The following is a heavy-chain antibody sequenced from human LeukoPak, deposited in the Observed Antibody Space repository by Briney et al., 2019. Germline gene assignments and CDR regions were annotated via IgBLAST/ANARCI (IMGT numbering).Heavy chain of an antibody. Sequence: SVKVSCKASGFTFTSSAVQWVRQARGQRLEWIGWIVVGSGNTNYAQKFQERVTITRDMSTSTAYMELRSLRSEDTAVYYCAASPDYYDSSGYSYYFDYWGQGTLVTVSS. V-gene: IGHV1-58*01. CDR1: GFTFTSSA. CDR2: IVVGSGNT. J-gene: IGHJ4*02. CDR3: AASPDYYDSSGYSYYFDY. D-gene: IGHD3-22*01.